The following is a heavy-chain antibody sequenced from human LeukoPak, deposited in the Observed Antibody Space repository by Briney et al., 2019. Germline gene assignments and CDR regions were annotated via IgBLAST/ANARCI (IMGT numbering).Heavy chain of an antibody. CDR2: IYYSGST. Sequence: SETLSLTCTVSGGSISSYYWSWLRQSPGKGLEWIGYIYYSGSTNYNPSLKSRVTISVDTSKNQFSLKLSSVTTADTAVYYCARLHRGEEAFDIWGQGTMVTVSS. V-gene: IGHV4-59*01. J-gene: IGHJ3*02. CDR1: GGSISSYY. CDR3: ARLHRGEEAFDI.